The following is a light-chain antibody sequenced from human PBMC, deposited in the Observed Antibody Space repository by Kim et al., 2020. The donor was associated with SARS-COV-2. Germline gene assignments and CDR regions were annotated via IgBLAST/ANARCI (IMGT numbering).Light chain of an antibody. CDR1: EDIGAD. Sequence: GDSVTITCRASEDIGADLKWYQQTPGKAPKLLIYGASSLERGFPSRFSGSGAGTDFTLTISSLQSEDVATYSCHQDYSYPYTFGQGTKLEI. V-gene: IGKV1-6*01. CDR3: HQDYSYPYT. CDR2: GAS. J-gene: IGKJ2*01.